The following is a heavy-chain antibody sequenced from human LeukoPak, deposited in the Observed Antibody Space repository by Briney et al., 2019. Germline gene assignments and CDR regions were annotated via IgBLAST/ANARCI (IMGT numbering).Heavy chain of an antibody. Sequence: PGGSLRLSCAASGFTFDDYAMHWVRQAPGKGVEWVSGISWNSGSIGYADSVKGRFTISRDNAKNTLYLQMNSLRAEDTAVYYCASGSSFDYWGQGALVTVSS. CDR3: ASGSSFDY. J-gene: IGHJ4*02. D-gene: IGHD2-15*01. CDR1: GFTFDDYA. V-gene: IGHV3-9*01. CDR2: ISWNSGSI.